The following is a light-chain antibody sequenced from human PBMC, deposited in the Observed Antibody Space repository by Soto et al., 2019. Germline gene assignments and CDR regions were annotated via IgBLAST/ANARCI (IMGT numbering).Light chain of an antibody. CDR2: GAS. J-gene: IGKJ1*01. CDR3: QQWIRWT. V-gene: IGKV3-15*01. CDR1: ERVGSN. Sequence: EIVMTQSPATLSVSPGDRVTLSCRASERVGSNVAWYQHKPGQAPRLLIYGASVRATGIPDRFSGSGSETEFTLTINSLQSEDFAVYYCQQWIRWTFGQGT.